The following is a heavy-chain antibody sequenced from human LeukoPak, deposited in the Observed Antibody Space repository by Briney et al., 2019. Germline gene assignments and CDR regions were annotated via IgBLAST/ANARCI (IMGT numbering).Heavy chain of an antibody. CDR2: IWYDGSNK. D-gene: IGHD1-26*01. V-gene: IGHV3-33*01. CDR1: EFTFSSYG. J-gene: IGHJ4*02. Sequence: TGGSLRLSCAASEFTFSSYGVHWVRQAPGKGLEWVAVIWYDGSNKYYADSVKGRFTISRDNSKNTLYLQMNSLRAEDTAVYYCARDEWGFDYWGQGTLVTVSS. CDR3: ARDEWGFDY.